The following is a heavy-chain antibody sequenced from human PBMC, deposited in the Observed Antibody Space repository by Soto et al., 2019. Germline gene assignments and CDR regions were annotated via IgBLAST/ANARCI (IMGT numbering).Heavy chain of an antibody. CDR3: ARVEDGPYGVYDYYYGMDV. CDR2: IWYDGSNK. CDR1: GFTFSSYG. J-gene: IGHJ6*02. V-gene: IGHV3-33*01. Sequence: QVQLVESGGGVVQPGRSLRLSCAASGFTFSSYGMHWVRQAPGKGLEWVAVIWYDGSNKYYADSVKGRFTISRDNSKNTLYLQMNSLRAEDTAVYYCARVEDGPYGVYDYYYGMDVWGQGTTVTVSS. D-gene: IGHD4-17*01.